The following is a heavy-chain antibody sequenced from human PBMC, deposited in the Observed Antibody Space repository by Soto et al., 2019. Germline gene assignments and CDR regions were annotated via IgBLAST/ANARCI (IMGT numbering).Heavy chain of an antibody. J-gene: IGHJ4*02. CDR1: GGTFSSYA. V-gene: IGHV1-69*01. D-gene: IGHD3-10*01. CDR2: IIPIFGTA. Sequence: QVQLVQSGAEVKKPGSSVKVSCKASGGTFSSYAISWVRQAPGQGLEWMGGIIPIFGTANYARKFQGRVTITADESTSTAYMELSSLRSEDTAVYYCAKENYYGSGTPEGYFDYWGQGTLVTVSS. CDR3: AKENYYGSGTPEGYFDY.